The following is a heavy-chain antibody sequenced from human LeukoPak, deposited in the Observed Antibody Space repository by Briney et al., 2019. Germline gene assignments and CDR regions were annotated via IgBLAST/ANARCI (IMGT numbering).Heavy chain of an antibody. D-gene: IGHD6-19*01. CDR2: ISYDGSNK. V-gene: IGHV3-30*18. CDR1: GFTFSSCG. Sequence: GGSLRLSCAASGFTFSSCGMHWVRQAPGKGLEWVAVISYDGSNKYYTDSVKGRFTISRDNSKNTLFLEMNSLRAEDTAVYYCAKALTSGWYLDAFNIWGQGTMVTVSS. J-gene: IGHJ3*02. CDR3: AKALTSGWYLDAFNI.